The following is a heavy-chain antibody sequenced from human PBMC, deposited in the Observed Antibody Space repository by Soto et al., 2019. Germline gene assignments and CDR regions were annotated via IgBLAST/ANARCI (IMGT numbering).Heavy chain of an antibody. CDR1: GGSISGSY. D-gene: IGHD6-19*01. Sequence: SETLSLTCSVSGGSISGSYWSCIRQSPGKGLEWLGYVYYTGSTNYSLSLRSRVSISVDTSKNEFSLGLSSVTAADTAVYFCARSVAVPGAHIDYWGQGTQVTVSS. V-gene: IGHV4-59*01. CDR2: VYYTGST. CDR3: ARSVAVPGAHIDY. J-gene: IGHJ4*02.